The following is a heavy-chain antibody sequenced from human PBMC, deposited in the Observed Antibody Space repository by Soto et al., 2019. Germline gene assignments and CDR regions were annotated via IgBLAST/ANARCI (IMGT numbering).Heavy chain of an antibody. CDR2: VTTKTDGETT. V-gene: IGHV3-15*07. Sequence: EVRLVESGGGLVKPGGSLRLSCAASGFTFSDAWMNWVRQAPGKGLEWVGHVTTKTDGETTEYAAFVKGRFSISRDDSTNTLFLRMTSLETDDTAMYYCATPGPSWGQGTLVTVSS. CDR1: GFTFSDAW. CDR3: ATPGPS. J-gene: IGHJ5*02.